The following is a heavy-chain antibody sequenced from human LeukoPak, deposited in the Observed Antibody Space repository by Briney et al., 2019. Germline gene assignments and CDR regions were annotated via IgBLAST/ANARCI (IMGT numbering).Heavy chain of an antibody. D-gene: IGHD6-19*01. CDR2: IYYSGST. CDR1: GGSISSYY. V-gene: IGHV4-39*01. CDR3: ARLSYSSGWYSYYYYYGMDV. Sequence: SETLSLTCTVSGGSISSYYWGWIRQPPGKGLEWIGSIYYSGSTYYNPSLKSRVTISVDTSKNQFSLKLSSVTAADTAVYYCARLSYSSGWYSYYYYYGMDVWGQGTTVTVSS. J-gene: IGHJ6*02.